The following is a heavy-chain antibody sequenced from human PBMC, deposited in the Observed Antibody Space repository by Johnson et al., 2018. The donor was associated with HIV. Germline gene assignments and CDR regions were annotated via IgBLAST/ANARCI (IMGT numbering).Heavy chain of an antibody. CDR3: AKDWSVLEWLSLHAFDI. V-gene: IGHV3-30*18. CDR2: ISYDGSNK. D-gene: IGHD3-3*01. J-gene: IGHJ3*02. Sequence: QVQLVESGGGVVQPGRSLRLSCAASGFTFSSYGMHWVRQAPGKGLEWVAVISYDGSNKYYADSVKGRFTISRDNSKNTLYLQMNSLRAEDTAVYYCAKDWSVLEWLSLHAFDIWGQGTMVTVSS. CDR1: GFTFSSYG.